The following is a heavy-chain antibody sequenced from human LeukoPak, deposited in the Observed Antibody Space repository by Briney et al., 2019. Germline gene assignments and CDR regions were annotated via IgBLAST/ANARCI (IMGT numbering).Heavy chain of an antibody. Sequence: GGSLRLSRAASGFTFSSYSMNWVRQAPAKGLEGVAFIRYDGSNKYYADSVKGRFTISRDNSKNTLYLQMNSLRAEDTAVYYCAKWGDPETGPSDWGQGTLVTVSS. V-gene: IGHV3-30*02. CDR1: GFTFSSYS. J-gene: IGHJ1*01. CDR3: AKWGDPETGPSD. CDR2: IRYDGSNK. D-gene: IGHD3-16*01.